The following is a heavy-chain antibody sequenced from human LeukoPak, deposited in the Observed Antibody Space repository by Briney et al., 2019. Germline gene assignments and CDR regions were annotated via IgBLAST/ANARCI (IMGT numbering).Heavy chain of an antibody. V-gene: IGHV3-48*01. J-gene: IGHJ4*02. CDR3: ARDPQYNYAHFDY. D-gene: IGHD5-18*01. CDR2: ISPTGSSI. Sequence: PGGSLRLSCAASGFTFDTHSINWVRQAPGKGLEWVSYISPTGSSIYYADPVRGRFTISRDNAKNSLYLQMNSLRAEDTAVYYCARDPQYNYAHFDYWGQGALVTVSS. CDR1: GFTFDTHS.